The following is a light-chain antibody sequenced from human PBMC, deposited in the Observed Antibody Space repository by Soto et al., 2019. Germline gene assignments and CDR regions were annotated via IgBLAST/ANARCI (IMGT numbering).Light chain of an antibody. CDR2: DNN. CDR3: GAWDTTLRIVI. CDR1: SSNIGNNY. Sequence: QSVLTQPPPVSAAPGQKVTISCSGSSSNIGNNYVSWYQQLPGTAPKLLIYDNNKRPSGIPDRFSGSKSGTSATLGITGLQTGDEADYYCGAWDTTLRIVIFGGGTKVTVL. V-gene: IGLV1-51*01. J-gene: IGLJ2*01.